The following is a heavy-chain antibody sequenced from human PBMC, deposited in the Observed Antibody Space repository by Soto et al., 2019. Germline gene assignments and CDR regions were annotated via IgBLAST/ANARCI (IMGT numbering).Heavy chain of an antibody. CDR2: ISGSGATT. J-gene: IGHJ5*01. D-gene: IGHD3-9*01. CDR3: AKLRYFDWSSYNWFEY. V-gene: IGHV3-23*01. Sequence: GSLRLSCAASGFTFSSYAMTWVRQAPGKGLEWVSGISGSGATTSYADSVKGRFTVSRDNSKNTLCLQMNSLRVEDTAVYYCAKLRYFDWSSYNWFEYWGQGT. CDR1: GFTFSSYA.